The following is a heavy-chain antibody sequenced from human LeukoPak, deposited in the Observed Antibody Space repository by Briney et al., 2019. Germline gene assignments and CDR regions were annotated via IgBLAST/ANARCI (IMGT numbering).Heavy chain of an antibody. V-gene: IGHV4-61*02. Sequence: PSETLSLTCSVSGDSISSGSFYWSWIRQPAGRGLEWIGRIYPSGSTNYNPSLKSRVTISLDTSKNQFSLKLSSVTAADTAVYYCARAPGTTFDYWGHGNMVTVSS. CDR1: GDSISSGSFY. D-gene: IGHD4-17*01. CDR3: ARAPGTTFDY. CDR2: IYPSGST. J-gene: IGHJ4*01.